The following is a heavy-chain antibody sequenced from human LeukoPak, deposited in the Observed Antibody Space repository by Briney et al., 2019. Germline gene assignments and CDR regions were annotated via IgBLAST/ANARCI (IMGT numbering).Heavy chain of an antibody. J-gene: IGHJ4*02. D-gene: IGHD6-13*01. CDR1: GGTFSSYA. V-gene: IGHV1-69*05. CDR2: IIPIFGTA. Sequence: SVKVSCKASGGTFSSYAISWVRQAPGQGLEWMGGIIPIFGTANYAQKFQGRVTITTDESTSTAYMELSSLRSEDTAVYYCARDAPRIAAAGHGDYWGQGTLVTVSS. CDR3: ARDAPRIAAAGHGDY.